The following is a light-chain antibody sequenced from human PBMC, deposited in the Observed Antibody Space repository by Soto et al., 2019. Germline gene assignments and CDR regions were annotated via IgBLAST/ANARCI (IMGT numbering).Light chain of an antibody. V-gene: IGLV2-11*01. CDR3: SSYAGSYTWV. CDR1: SSDVGGYNY. CDR2: YVS. J-gene: IGLJ3*02. Sequence: QSALTQPRSASGSPGQSVTISCTGTSSDVGGYNYVSWYQQHPGKAPKLMIYYVSKRPSGVPDRFSGSKSGNTASLTISGLQAEDEADYYCSSYAGSYTWVFGGGTKVTVL.